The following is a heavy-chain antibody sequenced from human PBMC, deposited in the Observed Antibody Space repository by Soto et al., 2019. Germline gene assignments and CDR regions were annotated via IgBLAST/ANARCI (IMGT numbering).Heavy chain of an antibody. CDR1: GGSISRYY. V-gene: IGHV4-59*01. CDR3: ARVEDYGDYFDY. D-gene: IGHD4-17*01. Sequence: PSETLSLTCTVSGGSISRYYWSWIRQPPGRGLEWIGYIYYSGTTNYNPSLKSRVTMSVDTSKNQFSLKLNSLTAADTAVYYCARVEDYGDYFDYWGQGTLVTVSS. CDR2: IYYSGTT. J-gene: IGHJ4*02.